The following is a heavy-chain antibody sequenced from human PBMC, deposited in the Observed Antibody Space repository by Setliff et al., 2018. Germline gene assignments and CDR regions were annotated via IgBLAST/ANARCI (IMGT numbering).Heavy chain of an antibody. Sequence: PGGSLRLSCAASGFTFSSYAMSWVRQAPGKGLEWVSVISGRGGSTYYADSVKGRFTISRDNSKNTLYLQMNSLRAEDTAVYYCAKRDYYDSSGYLLPYMDVWGKGTTVTVSS. V-gene: IGHV3-23*01. CDR1: GFTFSSYA. D-gene: IGHD3-22*01. CDR2: ISGRGGST. J-gene: IGHJ6*03. CDR3: AKRDYYDSSGYLLPYMDV.